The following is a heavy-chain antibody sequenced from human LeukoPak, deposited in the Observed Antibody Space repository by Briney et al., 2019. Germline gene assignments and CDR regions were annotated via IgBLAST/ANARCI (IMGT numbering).Heavy chain of an antibody. CDR2: ISSSGSTI. V-gene: IGHV3-11*01. J-gene: IGHJ4*02. D-gene: IGHD3-22*01. CDR1: YY. Sequence: YYWGWIRQAPGKGLEWVSYISSSGSTIYYADSVKGRFTISRDNAKNSLYLQMNSLRAEDTAVYYCARGTYYYDSSGYPKSVYFDYWGQGTLVTVSS. CDR3: ARGTYYYDSSGYPKSVYFDY.